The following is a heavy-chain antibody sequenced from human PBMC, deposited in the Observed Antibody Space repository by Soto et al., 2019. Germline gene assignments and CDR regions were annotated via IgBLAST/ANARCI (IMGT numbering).Heavy chain of an antibody. V-gene: IGHV1-69*13. CDR3: AQDLRAGTPPETFHYHGMDV. J-gene: IGHJ6*02. CDR1: GCTFSRHA. CDR2: VIPLFGTT. D-gene: IGHD1-1*01. Sequence: SVKVSCKASGCTFSRHAISWVRQAPGQGPEWMGGVIPLFGTTSYAQKFKDRLTITSDESSSSAYMELKRLTSDDTAVYFCAQDLRAGTPPETFHYHGMDVWGQGTTVTVS.